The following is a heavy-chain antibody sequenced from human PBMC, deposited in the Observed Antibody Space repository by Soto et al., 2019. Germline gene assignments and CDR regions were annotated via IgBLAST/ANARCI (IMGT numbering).Heavy chain of an antibody. CDR2: ISSSGSTI. Sequence: GSLRLSCAASGFTFSDYYMSWIRQAPGKGLEWVSYISSSGSTIYYADSVKGRFTISRDNAKNSLYLQMNSLRAEDTAVYYCARDRKRYCSGGSCFSGFRMDVWGKGTTVTVSS. CDR3: ARDRKRYCSGGSCFSGFRMDV. V-gene: IGHV3-11*01. D-gene: IGHD2-15*01. J-gene: IGHJ6*04. CDR1: GFTFSDYY.